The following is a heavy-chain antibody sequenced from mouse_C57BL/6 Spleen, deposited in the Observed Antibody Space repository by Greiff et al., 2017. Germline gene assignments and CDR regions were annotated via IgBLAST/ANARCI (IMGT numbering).Heavy chain of an antibody. V-gene: IGHV1-80*01. CDR3: ARCGAYYSAWFAY. Sequence: VQLQQSGAELVKPGASVKLSCKASGYAFSSYWMNWVKQRPGKGLEWIGQIYPGDGETNYNGKFKGKATLTADKSSSTAYMQLSSLTSEDSAVYFCARCGAYYSAWFAYWGQGTLVTVSA. D-gene: IGHD2-12*01. CDR2: IYPGDGET. CDR1: GYAFSSYW. J-gene: IGHJ3*01.